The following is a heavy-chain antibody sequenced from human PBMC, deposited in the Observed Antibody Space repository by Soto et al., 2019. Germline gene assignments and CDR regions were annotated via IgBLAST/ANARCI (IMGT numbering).Heavy chain of an antibody. V-gene: IGHV4-39*01. Sequence: SETLSLTCTVSDDSISNNNYFWGWIRQPPGKALEWIGSIYYSGTTSYNPSLKSRLTISIDTSENQFSLRLTSVTAADTAVYYCASLYSNNWFFDLWGQGALVTVSS. D-gene: IGHD6-13*01. CDR1: DDSISNNNYF. CDR3: ASLYSNNWFFDL. J-gene: IGHJ4*02. CDR2: IYYSGTT.